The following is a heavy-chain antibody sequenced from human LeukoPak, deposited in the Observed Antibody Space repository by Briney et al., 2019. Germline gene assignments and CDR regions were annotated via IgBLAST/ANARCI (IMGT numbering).Heavy chain of an antibody. CDR1: GFILSAYS. D-gene: IGHD6-13*01. J-gene: IGHJ4*02. V-gene: IGHV3-48*04. Sequence: GRSLRLSCAASGFILSAYSMNWVRQAPGKGLEWISYISSGSPTIYYTDSVKGRFTISRDNAKNSLYLQMNSLRADDTAIYYCARVSLGAAAGTSRWGQGTLVTVSS. CDR2: ISSGSPTI. CDR3: ARVSLGAAAGTSR.